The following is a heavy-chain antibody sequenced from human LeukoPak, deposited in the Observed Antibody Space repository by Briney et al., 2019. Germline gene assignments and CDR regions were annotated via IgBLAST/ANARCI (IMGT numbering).Heavy chain of an antibody. CDR1: GYTLTELS. CDR3: ARFNSICSGGSCSPGEVDY. D-gene: IGHD2-15*01. J-gene: IGHJ4*02. Sequence: ASVKVSCKVSGYTLTELSMHWVRQAPGKGLEWMGGFDPEDGETIYALKFQGRVTITADKSTSTAYMELSSLRSEDTAVYYCARFNSICSGGSCSPGEVDYWGQGTLVTVSS. V-gene: IGHV1-24*01. CDR2: FDPEDGET.